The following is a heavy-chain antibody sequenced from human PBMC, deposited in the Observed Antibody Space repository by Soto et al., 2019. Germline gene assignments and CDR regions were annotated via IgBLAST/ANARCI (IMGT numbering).Heavy chain of an antibody. CDR3: AKDRSLGVRGVNTSDP. V-gene: IGHV3-23*01. D-gene: IGHD3-10*01. CDR1: GFAFISYA. CDR2: ISGSGGST. Sequence: WGSLRLSCAASGFAFISYAISFFRQSPFKWLEWVSAISGSGGSTYYADSVKGRFTISRDNSKDTLYLQMNSLRAEDTAVYYCAKDRSLGVRGVNTSDPWGQGTLVTVSS. J-gene: IGHJ5*02.